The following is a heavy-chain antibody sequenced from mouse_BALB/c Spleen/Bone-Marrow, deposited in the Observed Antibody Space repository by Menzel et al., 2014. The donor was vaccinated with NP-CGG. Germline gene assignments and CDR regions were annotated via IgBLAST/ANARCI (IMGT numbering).Heavy chain of an antibody. Sequence: VQLKQSGPELVKPGASMKISCKAPGYSFTGYTMNWVKQSHGKNLEWIGLINPYNGVINYNQKFKGKATFTVDKSSSTAYMELLSLTSEDSAVYYCARFYCGSNYAMDYWGQGTSVTVSS. V-gene: IGHV1-18*01. CDR1: GYSFTGYT. J-gene: IGHJ4*01. D-gene: IGHD1-1*01. CDR2: INPYNGVI. CDR3: ARFYCGSNYAMDY.